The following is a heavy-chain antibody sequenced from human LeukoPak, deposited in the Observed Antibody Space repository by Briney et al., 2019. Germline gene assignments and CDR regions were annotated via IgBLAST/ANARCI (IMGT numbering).Heavy chain of an antibody. J-gene: IGHJ6*03. CDR2: IRYDGSNK. CDR1: GFTFSSYG. Sequence: GGSLRLSCAASGFTFSSYGMHWVRQAPGKGLEWVAFIRYDGSNKYYADSAKGRFTISRDNSKNTLYLQMNSLRAEDTAVYYGAAAMVSQGYYYYYYMDVWGKGTTVTISS. V-gene: IGHV3-30*02. D-gene: IGHD5-18*01. CDR3: AAAMVSQGYYYYYYMDV.